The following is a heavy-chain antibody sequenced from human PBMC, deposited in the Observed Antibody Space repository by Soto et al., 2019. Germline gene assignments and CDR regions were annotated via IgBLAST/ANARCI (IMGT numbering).Heavy chain of an antibody. CDR2: IWYDGSNK. CDR3: ARDSQKYYYDSSGYLGY. V-gene: IGHV3-33*01. CDR1: GFTFSSEG. D-gene: IGHD3-22*01. Sequence: GGSLRLSCAASGFTFSSEGMHWVRQAPGKGLEWVSVIWYDGSNKYYADSVKGRFTISRDNSKNTLYLQMNSLRAEDTAVYYCARDSQKYYYDSSGYLGYWGQGTLVTVSS. J-gene: IGHJ4*02.